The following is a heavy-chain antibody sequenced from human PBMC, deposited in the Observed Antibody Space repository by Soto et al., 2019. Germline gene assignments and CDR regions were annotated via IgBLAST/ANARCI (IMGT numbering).Heavy chain of an antibody. CDR3: ATHPLDLWQPDRYFQH. Sequence: WGYLRIACASSVFTFSIYSMNWVRQAPGKGLEWVSSISSTSTYIHYADSVKGRFIISRDNAKNSVFLQMNSLRAEDTAVYYCATHPLDLWQPDRYFQHWGQGTLVTVSS. CDR2: ISSTSTYI. CDR1: VFTFSIYS. J-gene: IGHJ1*01. V-gene: IGHV3-21*01. D-gene: IGHD6-13*01.